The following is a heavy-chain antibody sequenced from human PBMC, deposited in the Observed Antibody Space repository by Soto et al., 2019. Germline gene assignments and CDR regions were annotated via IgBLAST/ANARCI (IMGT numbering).Heavy chain of an antibody. CDR1: GYTFTSHT. CDR2: IIVSNGSP. D-gene: IGHD3-3*01. J-gene: IGHJ4*02. V-gene: IGHV1-3*01. CDR3: AIEPEDGVPGDY. Sequence: QVQLVQSGAEVKEPGASVRVSCKASGYTFTSHTLHWARQAPGQGLEWMGWIIVSNGSPRYAPQFQGRVTFGRDTSATTAYMELSSLTSEDTAVYYCAIEPEDGVPGDYWGQVTLVVVSS.